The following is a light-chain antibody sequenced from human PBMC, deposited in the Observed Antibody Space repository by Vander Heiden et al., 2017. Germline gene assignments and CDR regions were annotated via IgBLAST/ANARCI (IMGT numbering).Light chain of an antibody. V-gene: IGKV1D-13*01. Sequence: AIPLTQSPSSLSASVGDRVTITCRASQGISSALAWYQQKPGKAAKLLIYDASSLESGVPSRFSGSGSGTDFTLTISSLQPEDFATYYCQQFNNYPQVTFGGGTKVEIK. CDR3: QQFNNYPQVT. CDR2: DAS. J-gene: IGKJ4*01. CDR1: QGISSA.